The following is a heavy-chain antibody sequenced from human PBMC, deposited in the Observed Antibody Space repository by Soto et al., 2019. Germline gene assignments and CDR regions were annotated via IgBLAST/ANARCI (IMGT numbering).Heavy chain of an antibody. J-gene: IGHJ5*02. CDR1: GGSISSNY. D-gene: IGHD2-15*01. Sequence: PSETLSLTCTVSGGSISSNYWSWIRQPPGKGLEWIGYIYYSGSTNYNPSLKSRVTISVDTSKNQLSLKLSSVTAADTAVYYCAISPVAFGFDPWGQGTLVTVSS. CDR3: AISPVAFGFDP. V-gene: IGHV4-59*01. CDR2: IYYSGST.